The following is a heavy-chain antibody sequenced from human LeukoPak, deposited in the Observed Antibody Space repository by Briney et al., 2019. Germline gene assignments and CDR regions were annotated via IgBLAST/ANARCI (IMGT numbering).Heavy chain of an antibody. CDR3: ARGRTYYDSSGYYEFDY. CDR1: GGSFSGYY. V-gene: IGHV4-34*01. D-gene: IGHD3-22*01. J-gene: IGHJ4*02. CDR2: INHSGST. Sequence: EASETLSLTCAVYGGSFSGYYWSWIRQPPGKGLEWIGEINHSGSTNYNPSLKSRVTISVDTSKNQFSLKLSSVTAADTAAYYCARGRTYYDSSGYYEFDYWGQGTLVTVSS.